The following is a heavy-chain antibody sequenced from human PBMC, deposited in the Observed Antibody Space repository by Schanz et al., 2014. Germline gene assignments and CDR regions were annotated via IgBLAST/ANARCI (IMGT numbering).Heavy chain of an antibody. J-gene: IGHJ2*01. D-gene: IGHD6-6*01. CDR3: ARAGQDFEYSSLSPIWYFDL. CDR1: GYTFTGYY. CDR2: INPNSGGT. V-gene: IGHV1-2*02. Sequence: QVQLVQSGAEVKKPGASVKVSCKASGYTFTGYYMHWVRQAPGQGLEWMGWINPNSGGTNYAQKFQGRVTMTRDTSISTAYMELSRLRSDDTAVYYCARAGQDFEYSSLSPIWYFDLWGRGTLVIVSS.